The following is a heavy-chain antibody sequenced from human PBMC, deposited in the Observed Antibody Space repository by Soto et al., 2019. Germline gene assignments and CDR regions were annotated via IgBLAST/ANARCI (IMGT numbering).Heavy chain of an antibody. D-gene: IGHD3-3*01. CDR3: AGWSGFGHYYFDY. Sequence: SETLSLTCTVSGDSITNYYWSWIRQPPGKGLEWIGYIYHSGSTNYNPSLRSRVTMSRDKSKNQFSLNLDSVSAADTAVYYCAGWSGFGHYYFDYWGQGALVTVSS. CDR2: IYHSGST. J-gene: IGHJ4*02. V-gene: IGHV4-59*01. CDR1: GDSITNYY.